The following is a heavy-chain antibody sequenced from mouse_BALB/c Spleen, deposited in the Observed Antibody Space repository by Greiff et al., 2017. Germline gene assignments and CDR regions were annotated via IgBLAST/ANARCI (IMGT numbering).Heavy chain of an antibody. J-gene: IGHJ3*01. V-gene: IGHV1S41*01. CDR1: GYTFTSYW. CDR2: IAPGSGST. Sequence: DLVKPGDSVKLSCKASGYTFTSYWINWIKQRPGQGLEWIGRIAPGSGSTYYNEMFKGKATLTVDTSSSTAYIQLSSLSSEDSAVYFCARERGTYWGQGTLVTVSA. CDR3: ARERGTY.